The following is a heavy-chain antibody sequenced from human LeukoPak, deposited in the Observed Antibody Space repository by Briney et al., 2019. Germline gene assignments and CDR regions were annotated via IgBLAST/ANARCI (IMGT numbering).Heavy chain of an antibody. D-gene: IGHD5-18*01. V-gene: IGHV4-59*01. CDR3: ARGSRGYSYGYDY. CDR2: IYYSGST. CDR1: GGSISSYY. Sequence: PSETLSLTYTVSGGSISSYYWSWIRQPPGKGLGWIGYIYYSGSTNYNPSLKSRVTISVDTSKNQFSLKLSSVTAADTAVYYCARGSRGYSYGYDYWGQGTLVTVSS. J-gene: IGHJ4*02.